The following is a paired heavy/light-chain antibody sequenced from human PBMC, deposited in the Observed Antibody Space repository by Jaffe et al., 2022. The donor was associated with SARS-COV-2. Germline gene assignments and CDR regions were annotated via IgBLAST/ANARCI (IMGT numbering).Heavy chain of an antibody. V-gene: IGHV3-30*18. CDR2: ISYDGNNK. Sequence: QVQLVESGGGVVQPGRSLRLSCAASGFTFSTFGMHWVRQAPGKGLEWVAVISYDGNNKYYTDSVKGRFTISRDNSKNTLFLQLNSLRAEDTAVYYCAKDLPYSAIDYWGQGTLVTVSS. D-gene: IGHD4-4*01. CDR3: AKDLPYSAIDY. J-gene: IGHJ4*02. CDR1: GFTFSTFG.
Light chain of an antibody. V-gene: IGLV2-14*01. CDR1: SSDVGGYNY. J-gene: IGLJ1*01. CDR2: DVS. CDR3: SSFTSSGTYV. Sequence: QSALTQPASVSGSPGQSITISCSGTSSDVGGYNYVSWYQQNPGKAPKLMIYDVSNRPSGVSNRFSGSKSGNTASLTISGLQAEDEADYYCSSFTSSGTYVFGPGTKVTVL.